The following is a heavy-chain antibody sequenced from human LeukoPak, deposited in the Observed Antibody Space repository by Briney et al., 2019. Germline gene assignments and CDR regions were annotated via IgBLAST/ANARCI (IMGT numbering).Heavy chain of an antibody. J-gene: IGHJ4*02. CDR2: IYYSGTA. Sequence: SETLSLTCTVSGGSISSHYWSWIRQPPGKGLEWIGYIYYSGTANYNPSLKSRVTISVDTSKNQFSLKLSSVTAADTAVYYCARGVYIAAGRYGYWGQGTLVTVSS. D-gene: IGHD6-13*01. CDR3: ARGVYIAAGRYGY. CDR1: GGSISSHY. V-gene: IGHV4-59*11.